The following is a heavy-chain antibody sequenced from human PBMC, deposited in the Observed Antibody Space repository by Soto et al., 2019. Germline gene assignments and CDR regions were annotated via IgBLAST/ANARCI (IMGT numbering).Heavy chain of an antibody. V-gene: IGHV4-59*01. Sequence: QVQLQESGPGLVKPSETLSLTCTVSGDSISRYYWSWIRLSPGKGLEWIGYIYYSGETNYNPSVKSRVTISVDRTKNQFSLKLSSVTAADTAVYYYARDQGGEFLKGSGMDVWGQGTTVTVSS. D-gene: IGHD3-10*01. J-gene: IGHJ6*02. CDR2: IYYSGET. CDR3: ARDQGGEFLKGSGMDV. CDR1: GDSISRYY.